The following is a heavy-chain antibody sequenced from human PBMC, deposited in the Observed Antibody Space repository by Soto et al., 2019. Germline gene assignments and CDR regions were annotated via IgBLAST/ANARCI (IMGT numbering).Heavy chain of an antibody. D-gene: IGHD3-16*01. CDR1: GFTFSNYW. CDR3: ASDLGALQGS. CDR2: MNEDGTTI. J-gene: IGHJ5*02. Sequence: EVQLVESGGGLVQPGGSLRLSCAASGFTFSNYWMHWVRQAPGKGLVWVSRMNEDGTTIDYADSVKGRFTISRDNAKSTRYLQMNSLRAEDTAVYYCASDLGALQGSWGQGTLVTVSS. V-gene: IGHV3-74*01.